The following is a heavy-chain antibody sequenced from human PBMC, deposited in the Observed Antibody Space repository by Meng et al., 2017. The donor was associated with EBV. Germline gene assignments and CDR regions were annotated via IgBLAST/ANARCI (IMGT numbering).Heavy chain of an antibody. Sequence: QYVQSREEVKKPGSSVKVYCKTSGGPFRYYAISWVRQAPGQGLEWLGGFLPRLGAPNYAQKFHGRVKITADESTSTHYMDLSSLRSEDTAIYYCASESGRGYTPDYWGQGTLVTVSS. CDR1: GGPFRYYA. J-gene: IGHJ4*02. CDR2: FLPRLGAP. V-gene: IGHV1-69*01. D-gene: IGHD3-10*01. CDR3: ASESGRGYTPDY.